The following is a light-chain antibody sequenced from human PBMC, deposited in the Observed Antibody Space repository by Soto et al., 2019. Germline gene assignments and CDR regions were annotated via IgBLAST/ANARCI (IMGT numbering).Light chain of an antibody. CDR3: MQAIQTPLT. V-gene: IGKV2-28*01. CDR1: QSLLHSNGYNY. Sequence: DIVMTQSPLSLPVTPGEPASISCRSSQSLLHSNGYNYLDWYVQKPGQSPQLLIYLRSNRASGVPGRFSSSGSATDFTLKISRVEAEDVGVYYCMQAIQTPLTFGGGTKVEIK. CDR2: LRS. J-gene: IGKJ4*01.